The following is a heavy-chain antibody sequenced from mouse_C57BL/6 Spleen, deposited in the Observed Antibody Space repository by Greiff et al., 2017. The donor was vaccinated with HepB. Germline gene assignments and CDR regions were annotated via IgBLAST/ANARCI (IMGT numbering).Heavy chain of an antibody. V-gene: IGHV5-17*01. CDR1: GFTFSDYG. Sequence: EVKLVESGGGLVKPGGSLKLSCAASGFTFSDYGMHWVRQAPEKGLEWVAYISSGSSTIYYADTVKGRFTISRDNAKNTLFLQMTSLRSEDTAMYYCARLHRSYWYFDVWGTGTTVTVSS. CDR2: ISSGSSTI. J-gene: IGHJ1*03. CDR3: ARLHRSYWYFDV.